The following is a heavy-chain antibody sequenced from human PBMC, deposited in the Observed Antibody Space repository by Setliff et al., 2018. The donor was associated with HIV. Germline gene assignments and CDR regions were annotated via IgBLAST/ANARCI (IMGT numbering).Heavy chain of an antibody. D-gene: IGHD3-10*01. CDR2: INQYGSEK. J-gene: IGHJ4*02. Sequence: GGSLRLSCAASGFTFSTYWMSWVRQAPGKGLEWVANINQYGSEKYYVDSVKGRFTISRDNAKNSLYLQMNSLRVEDTAVYFCARYVRPPYYFDYWGQGALVTVSS. CDR1: GFTFSTYW. V-gene: IGHV3-7*03. CDR3: ARYVRPPYYFDY.